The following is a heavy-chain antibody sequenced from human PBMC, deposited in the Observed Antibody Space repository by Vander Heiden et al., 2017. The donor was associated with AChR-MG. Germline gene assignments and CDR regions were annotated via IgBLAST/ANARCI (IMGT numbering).Heavy chain of an antibody. CDR1: GFTFSGYA. CDR2: IIDSGGDT. V-gene: IGHV3-23*01. Sequence: EVQLLESGGGLVQPGGSLRLSCAASGFTFSGYAMSWVRQAPGKGLEWVSAIIDSGGDTYYADSVKGRFTISRDNSKNTLYLQLNSLRAEDTAVYYCAKDYSGSYYSFSYFDYWGQGTLVTVSS. J-gene: IGHJ4*02. D-gene: IGHD1-26*01. CDR3: AKDYSGSYYSFSYFDY.